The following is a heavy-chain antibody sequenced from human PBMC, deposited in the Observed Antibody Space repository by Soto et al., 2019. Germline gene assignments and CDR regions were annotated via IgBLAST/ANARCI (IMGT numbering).Heavy chain of an antibody. CDR2: IIPIFGTA. D-gene: IGHD3-3*01. V-gene: IGHV1-69*13. CDR1: GGTFSSYA. J-gene: IGHJ6*02. Sequence: SVKVSCKASGGTFSSYAISWVRQAPGQGLEWMGGIIPIFGTANYAQKFQGRVTITADESTSTAYMELSSLRSEDTAVYYCARGRITIFGVVLYYYYGMDVWGQGTTVTVSS. CDR3: ARGRITIFGVVLYYYYGMDV.